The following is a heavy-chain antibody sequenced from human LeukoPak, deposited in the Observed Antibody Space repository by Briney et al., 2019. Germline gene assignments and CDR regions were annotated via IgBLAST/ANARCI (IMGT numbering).Heavy chain of an antibody. Sequence: PGGSLRLSCAASGFTVSSNHMTWVRQAPGKGLEWVSVIYSGGATHYADSVKGRFTISRDNSKNTLYLQMNSLRAEDTAVYYCAKPSLYYYDTSGYYRYWYFDLWGRGTLVTVSS. D-gene: IGHD3-22*01. CDR1: GFTVSSNH. CDR3: AKPSLYYYDTSGYYRYWYFDL. V-gene: IGHV3-53*05. CDR2: IYSGGAT. J-gene: IGHJ2*01.